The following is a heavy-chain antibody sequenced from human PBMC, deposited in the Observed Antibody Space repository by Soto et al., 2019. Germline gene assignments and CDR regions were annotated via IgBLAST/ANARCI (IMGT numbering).Heavy chain of an antibody. CDR1: GGSFSGYY. V-gene: IGHV4-34*01. CDR3: ARVEAGEGAAAGTFQSYYYMDV. CDR2: INHSGST. D-gene: IGHD6-13*01. Sequence: SETLSLTCAVYGGSFSGYYWSWIRQPPGKGLEWIGEINHSGSTNYNPSLKSRVTISVDTSKNQFSLKLSSVTAADTAVYYCARVEAGEGAAAGTFQSYYYMDVWGKGTTVTVSS. J-gene: IGHJ6*03.